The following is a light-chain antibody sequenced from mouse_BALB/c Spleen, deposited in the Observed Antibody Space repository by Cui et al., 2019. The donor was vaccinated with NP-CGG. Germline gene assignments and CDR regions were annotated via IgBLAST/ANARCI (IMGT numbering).Light chain of an antibody. J-gene: IGLJ1*01. Sequence: QAVATTEYALTTSQGEPVRRPCRSSTGAVTTSNYANWVQEKPDHLFTGLIGGTNNRAPGVPARFSGSLIGDKAALTITGTQTEDEAMYFCALWYSNHWVFGGGTKLTVL. V-gene: IGLV1*01. CDR1: TGAVTTSNY. CDR3: ALWYSNHWV. CDR2: GTN.